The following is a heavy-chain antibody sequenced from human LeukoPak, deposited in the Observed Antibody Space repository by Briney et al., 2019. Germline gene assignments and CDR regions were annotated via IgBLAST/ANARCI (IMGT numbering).Heavy chain of an antibody. CDR1: GFTFSSHA. CDR3: AKDPYYDILTGYSFWFDP. D-gene: IGHD3-9*01. CDR2: ISGSGGST. V-gene: IGHV3-23*01. J-gene: IGHJ5*02. Sequence: GGSLRLSCAASGFTFSSHAMSWVRQAPGKGLEWVSAISGSGGSTYYADSVKGRFTISRDNSKNTLYLQMNSLRAEDTAVYYCAKDPYYDILTGYSFWFDPWGQGTLVTVSS.